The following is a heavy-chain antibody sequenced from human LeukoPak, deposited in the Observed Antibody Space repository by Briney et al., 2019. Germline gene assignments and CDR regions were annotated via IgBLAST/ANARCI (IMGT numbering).Heavy chain of an antibody. V-gene: IGHV3-30*04. D-gene: IGHD3-3*01. CDR1: GFTFSSYA. CDR2: ISYDGSNK. J-gene: IGHJ4*02. CDR3: ARALPNYDFWSGYRTGGFDY. Sequence: QSGGSLRLSCAASGFTFSSYAMHWVRQAPGKGLEWVAVISYDGSNKYYADSVKGRFTISRDNSKNTLYLQMNSLRAEDTAVYYCARALPNYDFWSGYRTGGFDYWGQGTLVTVSS.